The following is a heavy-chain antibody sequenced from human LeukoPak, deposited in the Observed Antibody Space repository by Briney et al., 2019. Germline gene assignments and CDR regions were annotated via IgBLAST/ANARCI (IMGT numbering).Heavy chain of an antibody. Sequence: PGGSLRLSCAASGFTFSSYSMNWVRQAPGKGLEWVSSISSSSSYIYYADSVKGRFTISRDNAKNSLYLQMNSLRAEDTAVYYCARPPPRIAVAGTGDSGHWGQGTLVTVSS. CDR1: GFTFSSYS. J-gene: IGHJ4*02. CDR2: ISSSSSYI. CDR3: ARPPPRIAVAGTGDSGH. V-gene: IGHV3-21*01. D-gene: IGHD6-19*01.